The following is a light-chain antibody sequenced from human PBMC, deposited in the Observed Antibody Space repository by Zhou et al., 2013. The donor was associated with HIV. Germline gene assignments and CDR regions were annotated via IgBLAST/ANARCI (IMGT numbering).Light chain of an antibody. J-gene: IGKJ4*01. CDR2: TAS. Sequence: DIQMAQSPSSLSASIGDTVTITCQASQDISNYLNWYQQRPGKAPKLLIYTASNLQSGVPSRFSGSGYGTDFTLTISSLQPEDFANYYCQQSYTTPETFGGGPRWRSN. V-gene: IGKV1-39*01. CDR1: QDISNY. CDR3: QQSYTTPET.